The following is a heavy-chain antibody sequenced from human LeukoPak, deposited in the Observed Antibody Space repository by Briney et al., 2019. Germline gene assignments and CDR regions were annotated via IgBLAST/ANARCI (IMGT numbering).Heavy chain of an antibody. CDR3: ARDFGEMGEWELVRYYYYYMDV. D-gene: IGHD1-26*01. Sequence: ASVKVSCKASGYTFTSYGISWVRQAPGQGLEWMGWISAYNGNTNYAQKLQGRVTMTRDTSISTAYMELSRLRSDDTAVYYCARDFGEMGEWELVRYYYYYMDVWGKGTTVTVSS. CDR1: GYTFTSYG. CDR2: ISAYNGNT. V-gene: IGHV1-18*01. J-gene: IGHJ6*03.